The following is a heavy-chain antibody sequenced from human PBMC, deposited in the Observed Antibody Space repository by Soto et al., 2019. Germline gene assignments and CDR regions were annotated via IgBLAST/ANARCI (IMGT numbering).Heavy chain of an antibody. V-gene: IGHV3-53*02. CDR1: GFSISSYY. CDR2: TFSGGNT. D-gene: IGHD2-21*01. J-gene: IGHJ6*02. CDR3: ARKPPSAIQGWAFGMDV. Sequence: ELQLVETGGGWIQTGGSLRLSCAASGFSISSYYIAWVRQPPGKGLEWVSTTFSGGNTEYAASVKGRCSISRDNYKNTLYLQMDNLRVEDTAVYYCARKPPSAIQGWAFGMDVWGQGTTVSVSS.